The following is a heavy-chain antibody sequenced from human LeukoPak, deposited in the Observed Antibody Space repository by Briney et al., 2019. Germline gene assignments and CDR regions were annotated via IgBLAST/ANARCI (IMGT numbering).Heavy chain of an antibody. J-gene: IGHJ4*02. CDR3: ARVAYWSSSSKRYFDY. V-gene: IGHV1-46*01. D-gene: IGHD6-6*01. CDR2: INPSGGST. CDR1: GYTFTSYY. Sequence: ASVKVSCKASGYTFTSYYMHWVRQAPGQGLEWMGIINPSGGSTSYAQKFQGRVTMTRDMSTSTVYMELSSLRSEDTAVYYCARVAYWSSSSKRYFDYWGQGTLVTVSS.